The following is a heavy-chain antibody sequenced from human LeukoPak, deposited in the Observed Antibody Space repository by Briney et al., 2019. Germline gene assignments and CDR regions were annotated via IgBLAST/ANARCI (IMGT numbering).Heavy chain of an antibody. CDR2: INPNSGGT. Sequence: EASVKVSCKASGYTFTGYYMHWVRQAPGQGLEWMGWINPNSGGTNYAQKFQGRVTMTRDTSISTAYMELSRLRSDDTAVYYCARVVSGYLYYFDYWGQGTLVTVSS. CDR3: ARVVSGYLYYFDY. V-gene: IGHV1-2*02. CDR1: GYTFTGYY. J-gene: IGHJ4*02. D-gene: IGHD3-22*01.